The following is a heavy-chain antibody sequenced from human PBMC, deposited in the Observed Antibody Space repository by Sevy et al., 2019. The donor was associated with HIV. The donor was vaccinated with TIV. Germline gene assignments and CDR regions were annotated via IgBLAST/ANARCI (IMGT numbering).Heavy chain of an antibody. D-gene: IGHD2-2*01. CDR2: INPNSGGT. Sequence: ATVKVSCKASGYTFTDYYMHWVRQAPRQGLERTGWINPNSGGTNYAQKFQGRVTMTRDTSISTAYMELSRLRSDDTAVYYCARVWGCNSTSCYWYFDLWGRGTLVTVSS. CDR3: ARVWGCNSTSCYWYFDL. J-gene: IGHJ2*01. CDR1: GYTFTDYY. V-gene: IGHV1-2*02.